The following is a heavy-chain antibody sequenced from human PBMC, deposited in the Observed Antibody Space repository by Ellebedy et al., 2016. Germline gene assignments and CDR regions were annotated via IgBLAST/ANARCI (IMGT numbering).Heavy chain of an antibody. CDR1: GINFNSYW. CDR3: TRRGYYSGWYAGTIDGYDI. CDR2: IYPYDSDI. D-gene: IGHD6-19*01. Sequence: GESLKISCKGSGINFNSYWIGWVRQRPGKGLEWMGIIYPYDSDIRYSPSIQGQVTISADGSINTAYLELSSLKASDTAVYYCTRRGYYSGWYAGTIDGYDIWGQGTTVTVSS. J-gene: IGHJ3*02. V-gene: IGHV5-51*01.